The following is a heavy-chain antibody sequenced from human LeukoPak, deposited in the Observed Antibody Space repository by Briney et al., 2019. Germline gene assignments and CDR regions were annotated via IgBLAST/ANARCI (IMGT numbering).Heavy chain of an antibody. Sequence: GGSLRLSCAASGFTFSSYAMSWVRQAPGKGLEWVSAISGSGGSTYYADSVKGRFTISRDNSKNTLYLQMNSLRAEDTAVYYCARGLVGATSSGLDPWGQGTLVTVSS. CDR2: ISGSGGST. CDR1: GFTFSSYA. D-gene: IGHD1-26*01. V-gene: IGHV3-23*01. J-gene: IGHJ5*02. CDR3: ARGLVGATSSGLDP.